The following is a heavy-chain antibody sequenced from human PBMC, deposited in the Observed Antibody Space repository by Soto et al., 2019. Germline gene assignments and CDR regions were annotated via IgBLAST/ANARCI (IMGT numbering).Heavy chain of an antibody. CDR1: GFTFDDYA. V-gene: IGHV3-9*01. CDR3: AKALTGGEQFQYFDY. Sequence: EVQLVESGGGLVQPGRSLRLSCAASGFTFDDYAMHWVRQAPGKGLEWVSGISWNSGSIGYADSVKGRFTISRDNAKNSLYLQMNSLRAEDTALYYCAKALTGGEQFQYFDYWGQGTLVTVSS. D-gene: IGHD7-27*01. J-gene: IGHJ4*02. CDR2: ISWNSGSI.